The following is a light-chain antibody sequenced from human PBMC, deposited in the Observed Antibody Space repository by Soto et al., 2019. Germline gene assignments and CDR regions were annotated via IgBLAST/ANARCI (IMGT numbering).Light chain of an antibody. J-gene: IGKJ4*01. CDR2: DVS. Sequence: AVQLTQSPSSLSASVGDRVTITCQTSQGISSALAWYQQKPGRAPKLLIYDVSTLEGGVPSRFGGSGSGTDFTLTISSLQPEDFATYYCQQFNTYPLTFGGGTKVEIK. V-gene: IGKV1-13*02. CDR1: QGISSA. CDR3: QQFNTYPLT.